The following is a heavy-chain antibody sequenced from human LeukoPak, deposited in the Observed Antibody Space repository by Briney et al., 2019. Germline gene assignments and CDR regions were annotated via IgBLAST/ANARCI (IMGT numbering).Heavy chain of an antibody. CDR3: AKDNSGWYDFFFVD. Sequence: GGSLRLSCAVSGFTFSGYGMNWVRQAPGKGLEWVTFIHYDGSHKFYADSVKGRFTISRDNSKNTLYLQMNSLRAEDTAVYYCAKDNSGWYDFFFVDWGQGTLVTVSS. D-gene: IGHD6-19*01. V-gene: IGHV3-30*02. CDR2: IHYDGSHK. J-gene: IGHJ4*02. CDR1: GFTFSGYG.